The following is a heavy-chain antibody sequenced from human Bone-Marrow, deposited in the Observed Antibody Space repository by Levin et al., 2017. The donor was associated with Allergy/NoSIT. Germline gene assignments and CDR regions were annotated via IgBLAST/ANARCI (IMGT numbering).Heavy chain of an antibody. CDR1: GFTFSSYG. Sequence: GGSLRLSCAASGFTFSSYGMHWVRQAPGKGLEWVAVISYDGSNKYYADSVKGRFTISRDNSKNTLYLQMNSLRAEDTAVYYCAKDGGRITMVRGVITPYDDYGMDGWGQGTTVTVSS. D-gene: IGHD3-10*01. V-gene: IGHV3-30*18. J-gene: IGHJ6*02. CDR2: ISYDGSNK. CDR3: AKDGGRITMVRGVITPYDDYGMDG.